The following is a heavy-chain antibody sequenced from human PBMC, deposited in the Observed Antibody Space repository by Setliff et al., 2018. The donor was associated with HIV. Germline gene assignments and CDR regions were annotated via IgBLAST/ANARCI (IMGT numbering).Heavy chain of an antibody. CDR3: ARGTTESCEY. J-gene: IGHJ4*02. V-gene: IGHV1-46*01. D-gene: IGHD3-16*01. Sequence: ASVKVSCKASGYIFTSYYLHWVRQVPGQGLEWMGIIKPGTGSTTYAQKFQGRVTMTWAMSTTTLSMELSSLTSEDTAVFYCARGTTESCEYWGQGTLVTV. CDR1: GYIFTSYY. CDR2: IKPGTGST.